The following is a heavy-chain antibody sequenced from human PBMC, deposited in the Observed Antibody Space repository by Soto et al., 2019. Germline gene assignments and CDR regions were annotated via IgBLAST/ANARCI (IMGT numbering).Heavy chain of an antibody. CDR1: GFTFSGHW. D-gene: IGHD2-2*01. V-gene: IGHV3-74*03. J-gene: IGHJ3*02. Sequence: VESGGDLVQPGGSLRLSCAASGFTFSGHWMHWVRQVPGKGPEWVSRINTDGGTSAYADSVKGRFTISRDNAKNTLYLQMNGLRAEDTAVYYCAREAGYCSRTSCYRRAFDTWGQGTTVTVSS. CDR2: INTDGGTS. CDR3: AREAGYCSRTSCYRRAFDT.